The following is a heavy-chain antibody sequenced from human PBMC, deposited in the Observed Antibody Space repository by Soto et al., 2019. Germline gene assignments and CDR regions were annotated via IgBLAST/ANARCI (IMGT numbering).Heavy chain of an antibody. Sequence: QVQLVESGGGVVQPGRSLRLSCAASGFTFSSYGMHWVRQAPGKGLEWEAVISYDGSNKYYADSVKGRFTISRDNSKNTLYLQMNSLRAEDTAVYYCAKDQLEYYDFWSGYYPLTDYWGQGTLVTVSS. J-gene: IGHJ4*02. CDR2: ISYDGSNK. V-gene: IGHV3-30*18. CDR1: GFTFSSYG. D-gene: IGHD3-3*01. CDR3: AKDQLEYYDFWSGYYPLTDY.